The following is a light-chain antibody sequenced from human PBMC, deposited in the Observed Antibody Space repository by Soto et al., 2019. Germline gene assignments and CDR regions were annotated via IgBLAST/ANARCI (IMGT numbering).Light chain of an antibody. CDR2: GAS. CDR3: QQSGISPLT. Sequence: EIVLTQSPGTLSLSPGERATLSCRASQSVSSSYLAWYQQKPGQAPRLLIYGASSRATGIPDRFSGSGSGTDFTLTISRLEPEDFAVYYCQQSGISPLTFGGGTKVDIK. J-gene: IGKJ4*01. CDR1: QSVSSSY. V-gene: IGKV3-20*01.